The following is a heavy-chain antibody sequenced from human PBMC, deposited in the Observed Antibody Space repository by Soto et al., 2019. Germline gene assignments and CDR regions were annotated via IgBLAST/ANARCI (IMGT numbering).Heavy chain of an antibody. J-gene: IGHJ5*02. CDR1: GFTFSSYG. Sequence: GGSLRLSCAASGFTFSSYGMHWVRQAPGKGLEWVAVISYDGSNKYYADSVKGRFTISRDNSKNTLYLQMNSLRAEDTAVYYCAKDRGTITMVRGAIQPWGQGTLVTVSS. D-gene: IGHD3-10*01. CDR2: ISYDGSNK. V-gene: IGHV3-30*18. CDR3: AKDRGTITMVRGAIQP.